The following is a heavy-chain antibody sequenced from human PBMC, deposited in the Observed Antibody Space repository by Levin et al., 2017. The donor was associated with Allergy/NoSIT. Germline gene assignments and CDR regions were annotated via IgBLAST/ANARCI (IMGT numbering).Heavy chain of an antibody. CDR3: ARALPVIAFDI. V-gene: IGHV3-53*01. Sequence: SGGSLRLSCAASGFTVSSNYMSWVRQAPGKGLEWVSVIYSGGSTYYADSVKGRFTISRDNSKNTLYLQMNSLRAEDTAVYYCARALPVIAFDIWGQGTMVTVSS. D-gene: IGHD2-21*01. CDR1: GFTVSSNY. J-gene: IGHJ3*02. CDR2: IYSGGST.